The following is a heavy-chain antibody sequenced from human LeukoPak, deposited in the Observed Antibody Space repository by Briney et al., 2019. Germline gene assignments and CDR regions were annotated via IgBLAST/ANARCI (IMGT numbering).Heavy chain of an antibody. D-gene: IGHD1-7*01. CDR1: RFTFSSYW. V-gene: IGHV3-74*01. Sequence: GGSLRLSCAASRFTFSSYWMHWVRQAPGKGLVWVSRINSDGSSTSYADSVKGRFTISRDNAKNTLYLQMNSLRAEDTAVYYCARRGRGGTTGFDYWGQGTLVTVSS. CDR3: ARRGRGGTTGFDY. J-gene: IGHJ4*02. CDR2: INSDGSST.